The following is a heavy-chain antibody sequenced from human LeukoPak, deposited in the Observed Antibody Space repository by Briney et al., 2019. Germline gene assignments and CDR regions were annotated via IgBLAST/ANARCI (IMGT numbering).Heavy chain of an antibody. CDR1: GFTFSSYS. CDR3: AKKYSTGLDP. Sequence: GGSLRLSCAASGFTFSSYSMSWVRQAPGKGLEWVSIISDSGANTYYADSVRGRFTISRDNSKNTLFLQMNSLRAEDTAVYYCAKKYSTGLDPWGQGTLVTVSS. D-gene: IGHD1-26*01. V-gene: IGHV3-23*01. J-gene: IGHJ5*02. CDR2: ISDSGANT.